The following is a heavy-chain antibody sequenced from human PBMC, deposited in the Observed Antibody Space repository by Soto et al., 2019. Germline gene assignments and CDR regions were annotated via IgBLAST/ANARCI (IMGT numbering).Heavy chain of an antibody. CDR3: ARVPGP. V-gene: IGHV4-30-2*01. Sequence: SETLYLTCAVSGGSISSGGYSWSWIRQPPGKGLEWIGYIYHSGSTYYNPSLKSRVTISVDRSMNQFSLKLSSVTAADTAVYYCARVPGPWGQGTLVTVSS. J-gene: IGHJ5*02. CDR2: IYHSGST. CDR1: GGSISSGGYS.